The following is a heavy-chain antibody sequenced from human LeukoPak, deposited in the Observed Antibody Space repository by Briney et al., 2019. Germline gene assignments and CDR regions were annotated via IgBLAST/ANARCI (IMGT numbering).Heavy chain of an antibody. Sequence: PGRSLRLSCAASGFTFSSYGMHWVRQAPGKGLEWVAVISYDGSNKYYADSVKGRFTISRDNSKNTLYLQMNSLRAEDTAVYYCARESENGFDYWGQGTLVTVSS. CDR1: GFTFSSYG. J-gene: IGHJ4*02. CDR3: ARESENGFDY. D-gene: IGHD1-14*01. CDR2: ISYDGSNK. V-gene: IGHV3-30*03.